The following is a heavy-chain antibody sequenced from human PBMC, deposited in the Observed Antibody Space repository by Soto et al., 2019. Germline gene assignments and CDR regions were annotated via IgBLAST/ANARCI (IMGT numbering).Heavy chain of an antibody. Sequence: GGSLRLSCAASGFTFSTYAMSWVRQAPGKGLEWVSAISGSGGTTYYADSVKGRFTISRDNSKNTLYLQMNSLRAEDTAVYYCARKYSSSWYFDYWGQGTLVTVSS. J-gene: IGHJ4*02. CDR3: ARKYSSSWYFDY. CDR2: ISGSGGTT. D-gene: IGHD6-13*01. CDR1: GFTFSTYA. V-gene: IGHV3-23*01.